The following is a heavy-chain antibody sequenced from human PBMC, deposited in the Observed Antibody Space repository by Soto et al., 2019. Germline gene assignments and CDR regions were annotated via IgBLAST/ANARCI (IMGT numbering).Heavy chain of an antibody. J-gene: IGHJ6*02. CDR3: ARDRYYGSGTYYNFYYGMDV. Sequence: SETLSLTCSVSGGSISGGDYYWNWIRQPPGKGLEWIGYIYYSGNTYYNPSLRSRVTISLDRSENQFSLKLSFVTAADTAVYSCARDRYYGSGTYYNFYYGMDVWGQGTTVTVSS. V-gene: IGHV4-30-4*01. CDR1: GGSISGGDYY. D-gene: IGHD3-10*01. CDR2: IYYSGNT.